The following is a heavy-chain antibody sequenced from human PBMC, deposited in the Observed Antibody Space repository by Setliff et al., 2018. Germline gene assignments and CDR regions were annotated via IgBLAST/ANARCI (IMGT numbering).Heavy chain of an antibody. J-gene: IGHJ4*02. CDR2: IHYRGTT. D-gene: IGHD1-1*01. CDR3: ARTGTYRYFDS. CDR1: GDSISSGSHY. V-gene: IGHV4-39*01. Sequence: PSETLSLTCTVSGDSISSGSHYWGWIRLPPGKGLEWIGRIHYRGTTYSNVSLASRLTISVDTSKNQFSLKLTSVTAADTAVYYCARTGTYRYFDSWGQGTRVTVSS.